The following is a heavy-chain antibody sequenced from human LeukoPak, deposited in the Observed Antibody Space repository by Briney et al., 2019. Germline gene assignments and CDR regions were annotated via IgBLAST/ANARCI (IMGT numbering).Heavy chain of an antibody. CDR1: GFTVSTKY. V-gene: IGHV3-66*02. Sequence: GGSLRLSWAASGFTVSTKYMSWVRQAPGKGLEWVSLIYSDGSTYYADSVKGRITISRDNSKNTLYLQMNSLRAEDTAVYYCASYYLEWLFGWAFDIWGQGTMVTVFS. CDR3: ASYYLEWLFGWAFDI. CDR2: IYSDGST. J-gene: IGHJ3*02. D-gene: IGHD3-3*01.